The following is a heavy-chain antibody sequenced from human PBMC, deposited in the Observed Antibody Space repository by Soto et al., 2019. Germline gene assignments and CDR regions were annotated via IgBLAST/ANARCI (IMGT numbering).Heavy chain of an antibody. D-gene: IGHD2-2*01. CDR3: ARRILGYASWYFDL. V-gene: IGHV1-69*01. J-gene: IGHJ2*01. CDR1: GGAFSSYA. Sequence: QVQLVQSGAEVKKPGSSVKVSCKASGGAFSSYAISWVRQAPGQGLEWMGGNLPLFNISNYAQKFQGRVTITSHEATSTAYMDLRNLTSEDTAVYYCARRILGYASWYFDLWGRGTLITVSS. CDR2: NLPLFNIS.